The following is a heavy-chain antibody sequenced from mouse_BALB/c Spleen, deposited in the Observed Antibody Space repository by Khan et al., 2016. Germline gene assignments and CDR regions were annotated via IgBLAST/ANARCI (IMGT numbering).Heavy chain of an antibody. Sequence: VQLQESGAELAKPGASVKMSCKASGYTFTTYWMHWVKQRPGQGLEWIGYINPTSGYTDYNEKFKDKATLAADKSSSTAYMQLGSLTSEDTAVYDCTRDRIDYWGQGTTLTVSS. CDR2: INPTSGYT. J-gene: IGHJ2*01. V-gene: IGHV1-7*01. CDR3: TRDRIDY. CDR1: GYTFTTYW.